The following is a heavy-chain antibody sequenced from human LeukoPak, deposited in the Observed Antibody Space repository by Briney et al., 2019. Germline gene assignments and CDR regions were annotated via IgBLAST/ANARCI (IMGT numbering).Heavy chain of an antibody. CDR1: GGSISSYY. CDR3: ARDLDIVVVPAAIPYNWFDP. J-gene: IGHJ5*02. Sequence: PSETLSLTCTVSGGSISSYYWSWIRQPAGKGLEWIGRIDTSGSTNYNPSLKSRVTMSVDTSKNQFSLKLSSVTAADTAVYYCARDLDIVVVPAAIPYNWFDPWGQGTLVTVSS. D-gene: IGHD2-2*02. V-gene: IGHV4-4*07. CDR2: IDTSGST.